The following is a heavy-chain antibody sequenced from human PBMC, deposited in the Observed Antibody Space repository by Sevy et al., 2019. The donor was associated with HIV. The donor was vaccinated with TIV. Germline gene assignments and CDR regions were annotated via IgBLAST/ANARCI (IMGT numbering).Heavy chain of an antibody. V-gene: IGHV3-21*01. CDR2: ITYSSNYI. Sequence: GVSLRLSCAASGFTFSTYNMNWVRQAPGKGLEWVSSITYSSNYIYHADSVKGRFTISRDNAKNSLYLQMNSLRAEDTAVYFCARDRRTLNYYGSSGYNYYSDYWGQRTLVTVSS. D-gene: IGHD3-22*01. CDR3: ARDRRTLNYYGSSGYNYYSDY. CDR1: GFTFSTYN. J-gene: IGHJ4*02.